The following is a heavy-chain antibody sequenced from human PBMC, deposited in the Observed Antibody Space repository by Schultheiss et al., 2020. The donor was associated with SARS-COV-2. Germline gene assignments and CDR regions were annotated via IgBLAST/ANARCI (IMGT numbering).Heavy chain of an antibody. D-gene: IGHD3-16*01. CDR3: ARVARAHLGYYYYYMDV. V-gene: IGHV4-59*01. CDR1: GGSFSGYY. CDR2: IYYSGST. Sequence: SQTLSLTCAVYGGSFSGYYWSWIRQPPGKGLEWIGYIYYSGSTNYNPSLKSRVTISVDTSKNQFSLKLSSVTAADTAVYYCARVARAHLGYYYYYMDVWGKGTTVTVSS. J-gene: IGHJ6*03.